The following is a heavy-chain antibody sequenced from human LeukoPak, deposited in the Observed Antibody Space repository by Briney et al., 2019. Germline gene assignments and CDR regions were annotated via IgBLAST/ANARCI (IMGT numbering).Heavy chain of an antibody. CDR3: ARGYCSGGSCYFHDAFDI. CDR2: IYYSGST. CDR1: GGSISSSSYY. J-gene: IGHJ3*02. Sequence: SETLSLTCTVSGGSISSSSYYWGWIRQPPGKGLEWIGSIYYSGSTYYNPSPKSRVTISVDTSKNQFSLKLSSVTAADTAVYYCARGYCSGGSCYFHDAFDIWGQGTMVTVSS. V-gene: IGHV4-39*07. D-gene: IGHD2-15*01.